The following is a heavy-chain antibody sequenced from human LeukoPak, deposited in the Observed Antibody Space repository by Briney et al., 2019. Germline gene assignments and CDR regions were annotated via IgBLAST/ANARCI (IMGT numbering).Heavy chain of an antibody. CDR1: GGSFSGYY. V-gene: IGHV4-4*08. D-gene: IGHD3-16*01. Sequence: SETLSLTCAVYGGSFSGYYWSWIRQPPGKGLEWIGRIYTSGSTNYNPSLKSRVTISVDTSKNQFSLKLSSVTAADTAVYYCASGPRGHFDYWGQGTLVTVSS. CDR3: ASGPRGHFDY. CDR2: IYTSGST. J-gene: IGHJ4*02.